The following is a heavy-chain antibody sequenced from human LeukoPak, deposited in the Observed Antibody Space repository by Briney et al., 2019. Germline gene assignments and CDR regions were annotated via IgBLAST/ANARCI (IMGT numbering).Heavy chain of an antibody. CDR1: GFTFSSYW. J-gene: IGHJ4*02. CDR2: INSDASAT. V-gene: IGHV3-74*01. Sequence: GGSLRLSCAASGFTFSSYWMHWVRQAPGKGLVWVSRINSDASATTYADSVKGRFSISRDNAKDTLYLQMNRLRAEDTAVYYCVREFRGSSYGYFDYWGQGNLVTVSS. CDR3: VREFRGSSYGYFDY. D-gene: IGHD5-18*01.